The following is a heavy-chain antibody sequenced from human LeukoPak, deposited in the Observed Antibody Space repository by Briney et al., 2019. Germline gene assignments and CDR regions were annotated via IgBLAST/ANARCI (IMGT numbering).Heavy chain of an antibody. D-gene: IGHD3-9*01. CDR3: ARGSQYFDWLLYYRGSYYMDV. J-gene: IGHJ6*03. V-gene: IGHV1-8*02. CDR1: GYTFTSYG. CDR2: MNPNSGNT. Sequence: ASVKVSCKASGYTFTSYGISWVRQATGQGLEWMGWMNPNSGNTGYAQKFQGRVTMARNTSISTAYMELSGLRSEDTAVYYCARGSQYFDWLLYYRGSYYMDVWGKGTTVTISS.